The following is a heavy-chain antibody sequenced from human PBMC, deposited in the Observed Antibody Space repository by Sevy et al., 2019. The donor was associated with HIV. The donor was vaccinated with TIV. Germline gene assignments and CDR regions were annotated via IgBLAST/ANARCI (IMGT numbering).Heavy chain of an antibody. D-gene: IGHD2-2*01. Sequence: SETLSLTCTVSGGSISSGGYYWSWIRQHPGKGLEWIGYIYYSGSTYYNPSHKSRVTISVDTSKNQFSLKLSSVTAADTAVYYCARGRCSSTSCKRNYYYYMDVWGKGTTVIVSS. V-gene: IGHV4-31*03. CDR3: ARGRCSSTSCKRNYYYYMDV. CDR2: IYYSGST. CDR1: GGSISSGGYY. J-gene: IGHJ6*03.